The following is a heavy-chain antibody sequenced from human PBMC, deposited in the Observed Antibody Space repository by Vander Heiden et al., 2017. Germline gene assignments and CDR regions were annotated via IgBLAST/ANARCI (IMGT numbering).Heavy chain of an antibody. V-gene: IGHV1-2*06. CDR3: ARDDVDSSGYYYVYYGMDV. D-gene: IGHD3-22*01. CDR1: GYTFTGYY. Sequence: QVQLVQSGAEVKKPGASVKVSCKASGYTFTGYYMHWVRQAPGQGLEWMGRINPNSGGTNYAQKFQGRVTMTRDTSISTAYMELSRLRSDDTAVYYCARDDVDSSGYYYVYYGMDVWGQGTTVTVSS. J-gene: IGHJ6*02. CDR2: INPNSGGT.